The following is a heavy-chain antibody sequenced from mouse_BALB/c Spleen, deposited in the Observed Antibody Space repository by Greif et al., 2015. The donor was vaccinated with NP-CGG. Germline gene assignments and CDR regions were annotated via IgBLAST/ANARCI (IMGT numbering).Heavy chain of an antibody. Sequence: LQQSGSELVRPGASVKLSCKASGYTFTTYWMHWVKQRPGQGLEWIGTIYPDSGSAYYDEKFKSKATLTVDTSSSTAYMQLSSLTSEDSAVYYCTRAYYRYALDSWGQGTSVTFSS. J-gene: IGHJ4*01. D-gene: IGHD2-14*01. CDR3: TRAYYRYALDS. CDR1: GYTFTTYW. CDR2: IYPDSGSA. V-gene: IGHV1S22*01.